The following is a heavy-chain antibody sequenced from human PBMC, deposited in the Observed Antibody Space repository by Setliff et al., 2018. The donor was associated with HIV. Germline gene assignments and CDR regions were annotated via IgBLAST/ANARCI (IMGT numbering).Heavy chain of an antibody. CDR2: IYSSGST. D-gene: IGHD6-19*01. J-gene: IGHJ6*02. V-gene: IGHV4-4*07. CDR1: GGSINSYY. Sequence: LSETLSLTCTVSGGSINSYYWSWIRQPAGKGLEWIGRIYSSGSTNYNPSLKSRVTMSVDTSKNQISLKLRSVTAADTALYYCARQNSGWGQGTTVTVSS. CDR3: ARQNSG.